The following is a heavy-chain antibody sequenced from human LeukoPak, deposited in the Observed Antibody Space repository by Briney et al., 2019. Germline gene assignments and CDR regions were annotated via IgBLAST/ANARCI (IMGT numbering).Heavy chain of an antibody. CDR1: GFTFSTYS. J-gene: IGHJ4*02. Sequence: GGSLRLSCAASGFTFSTYSMNWARQAPGKGLEWVSSISSSSIYVYYADSVKGRFTISRDNAKNSLYLQMNSLRAEDTAVYYRARSIGGAFDYWGQGTLVTVSS. CDR3: ARSIGGAFDY. CDR2: ISSSSIYV. D-gene: IGHD3-10*01. V-gene: IGHV3-21*01.